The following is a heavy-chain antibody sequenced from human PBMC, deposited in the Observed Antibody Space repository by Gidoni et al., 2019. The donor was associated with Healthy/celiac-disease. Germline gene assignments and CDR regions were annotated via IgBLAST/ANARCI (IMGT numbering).Heavy chain of an antibody. CDR1: GFTFSDYY. V-gene: IGHV3-11*06. J-gene: IGHJ4*02. CDR2: ISSSSSYT. Sequence: VQLVESGGGLVKPGGSLRLSCAASGFTFSDYYMSWIRQAPGKGLEWVSYISSSSSYTNYADSVKGRFTISRDNAKNSLYLQMNSLRAEDTAVYYCARGDNYYDSSGYPDYWGQGTLVTVSS. CDR3: ARGDNYYDSSGYPDY. D-gene: IGHD3-22*01.